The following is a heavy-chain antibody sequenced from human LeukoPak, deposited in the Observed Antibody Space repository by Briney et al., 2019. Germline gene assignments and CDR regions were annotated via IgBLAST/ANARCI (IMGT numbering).Heavy chain of an antibody. V-gene: IGHV3-23*01. CDR3: ARELPPKFAPTVTTGALDV. CDR2: MSGSGDTT. Sequence: GGSLRLSCAASGFDFNDFAMTWVRQAPGKGLEWVSSMSGSGDTTEYAASVKGRFTISRDNAKNTLYLQMNSLRAEDTAVYYCARELPPKFAPTVTTGALDVWGQGTTVTVSS. D-gene: IGHD4-17*01. J-gene: IGHJ6*02. CDR1: GFDFNDFA.